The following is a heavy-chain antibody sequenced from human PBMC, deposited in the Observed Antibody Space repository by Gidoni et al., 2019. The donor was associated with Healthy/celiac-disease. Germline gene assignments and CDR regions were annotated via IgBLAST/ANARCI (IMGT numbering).Heavy chain of an antibody. V-gene: IGHV3-30*18. J-gene: IGHJ4*02. CDR1: GFTFSSYG. CDR2: ISYDGSNK. D-gene: IGHD6-19*01. Sequence: QVQLVESGGGVVQPGRSLRLSCAASGFTFSSYGMHWVRQAPGKGLEWVAVISYDGSNKYYADSVKGRFTISRDNSKNTLYLQMNSLRAEDTAVYYCAKVEGSSGFDYWGQGTLVTVSS. CDR3: AKVEGSSGFDY.